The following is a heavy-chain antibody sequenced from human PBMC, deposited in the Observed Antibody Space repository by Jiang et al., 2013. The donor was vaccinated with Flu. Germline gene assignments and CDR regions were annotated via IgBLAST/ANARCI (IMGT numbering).Heavy chain of an antibody. CDR3: ARGVVVVVAATYYYGMDV. V-gene: IGHV4-4*07. D-gene: IGHD2-15*01. CDR2: IYTSGST. J-gene: IGHJ6*02. CDR1: GGSISSYY. Sequence: GPGLVKPSETLSLTCTVSGGSISSYYWSWIRQPAGKGLEWIGRIYTSGSTNYNPSLKSRVTMSLDTSKNQFSLKLSSVTAADTAVYYCARGVVVVVAATYYYGMDVWGQGDHGSPSP.